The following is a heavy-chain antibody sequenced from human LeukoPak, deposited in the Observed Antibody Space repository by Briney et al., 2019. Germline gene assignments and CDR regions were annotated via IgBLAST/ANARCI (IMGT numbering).Heavy chain of an antibody. CDR3: ARDAHDYSNLFDY. D-gene: IGHD4-11*01. V-gene: IGHV3-20*04. CDR1: GFTFSSYS. Sequence: GGSLRLSCAASGFTFSSYSMNWVRQAPGKGLEWVSGINWNGGSTGYADSVKGRFTISRDNAKNSLYLQMNSLRAEDTALYYCARDAHDYSNLFDYWGQGTLVTVSS. CDR2: INWNGGST. J-gene: IGHJ4*02.